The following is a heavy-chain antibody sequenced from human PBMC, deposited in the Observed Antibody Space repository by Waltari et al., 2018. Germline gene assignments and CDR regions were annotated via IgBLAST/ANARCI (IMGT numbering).Heavy chain of an antibody. CDR2: IYYPGSS. D-gene: IGHD5-18*01. J-gene: IGHJ4*02. CDR1: GGSISSYY. Sequence: QVQLQESGPGLVKPSETLSLTCTVSGGSISSYYWSWIRPPPGKGRCSVGYIYYPGSSNNSPSLKSRVTISLDASTNQFSLKLTSATAADTAVYYCARGSGYSSFTLWGQGTLVTVSS. CDR3: ARGSGYSSFTL. V-gene: IGHV4-59*01.